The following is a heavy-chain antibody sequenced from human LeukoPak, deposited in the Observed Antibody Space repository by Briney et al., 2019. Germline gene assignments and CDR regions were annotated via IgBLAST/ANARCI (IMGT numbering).Heavy chain of an antibody. V-gene: IGHV3-23*01. J-gene: IGHJ5*02. CDR2: ISGSGGST. Sequence: GGSLRLSCAASGFIFSSYAMSWVRQAPGKGLEWVSAISGSGGSTYYADSVKGRFTISRDNSKNTLYLQMNSLRAEDTAVYYCAKDSVLRFLEWSTYNWFDPWGQGTLVTVSS. CDR3: AKDSVLRFLEWSTYNWFDP. D-gene: IGHD3-3*01. CDR1: GFIFSSYA.